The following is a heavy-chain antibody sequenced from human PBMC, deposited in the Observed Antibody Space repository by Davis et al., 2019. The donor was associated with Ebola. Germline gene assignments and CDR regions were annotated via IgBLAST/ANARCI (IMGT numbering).Heavy chain of an antibody. Sequence: PSETLSLTCSVSGDSISSGDYYWTWIRQHPGRGLEWIGHKFSNGNTYYNPSLESRVTISVDTSENQYSLSVTSVTAADTAVYYCASAPDPHYYVDVWRKGTTVTVSS. CDR2: KFSNGNT. V-gene: IGHV4-31*03. CDR3: ASAPDPHYYVDV. J-gene: IGHJ6*03. CDR1: GDSISSGDYY.